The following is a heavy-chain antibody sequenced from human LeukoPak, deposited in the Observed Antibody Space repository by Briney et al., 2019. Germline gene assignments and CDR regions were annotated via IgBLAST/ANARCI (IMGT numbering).Heavy chain of an antibody. Sequence: KASETLSLTRAVYGGSFSGYYWSWIRQPPGKGLEWIGEINHSGSTNYNPSLKSRVTISVDTSKNQFSLKLSSVTAADTAVYYCARKYSSGYYFDYWGQGTLVTVSS. CDR1: GGSFSGYY. CDR2: INHSGST. V-gene: IGHV4-34*01. CDR3: ARKYSSGYYFDY. D-gene: IGHD6-19*01. J-gene: IGHJ4*02.